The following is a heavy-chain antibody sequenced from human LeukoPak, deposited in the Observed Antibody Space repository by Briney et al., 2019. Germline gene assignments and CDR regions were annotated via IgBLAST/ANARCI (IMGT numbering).Heavy chain of an antibody. CDR1: GRTFSTYA. V-gene: IGHV3-23*01. CDR3: ARLYDFDY. J-gene: IGHJ4*02. D-gene: IGHD3-3*01. CDR2: ISSSSTST. Sequence: GGSLRLSCAASGRTFSTYAMSWVRLAPGKGLEWASSISSSSTSTYFADSVKGRFTTSRDNSKNTVYLQMNSLRAEDTAVYYCARLYDFDYWGQGTLVTVSS.